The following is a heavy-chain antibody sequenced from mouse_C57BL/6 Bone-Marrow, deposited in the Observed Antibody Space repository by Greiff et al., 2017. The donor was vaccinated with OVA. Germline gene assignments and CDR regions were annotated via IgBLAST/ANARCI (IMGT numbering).Heavy chain of an antibody. V-gene: IGHV1-64*01. CDR1: GYTFTSYW. J-gene: IGHJ3*01. CDR3: ARWERDTYDGYYLFAY. CDR2: IHPNSGST. Sequence: QVQLQQPGAELVKPGASVKLSCKASGYTFTSYWMHWVKQRPGQGLEWIGMIHPNSGSTNYNEKFKSKATLTVDKSSSTAYMQLSSLTSEDSAVYYCARWERDTYDGYYLFAYWGQGTLVTVSA. D-gene: IGHD2-3*01.